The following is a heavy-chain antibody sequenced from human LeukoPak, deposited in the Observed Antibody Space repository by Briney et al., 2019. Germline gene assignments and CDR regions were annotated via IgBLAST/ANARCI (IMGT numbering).Heavy chain of an antibody. J-gene: IGHJ5*02. Sequence: ASVKVSCKTSEYTFTGYYMHWVRQAPGQGLEWMGWISPNSGGTNYAQKFQGRVTMTRDTSISTAYMELSRLRSDDTAVYYCARHWYKQNWFDPWGQGTLVTVSS. CDR1: EYTFTGYY. CDR2: ISPNSGGT. CDR3: ARHWYKQNWFDP. D-gene: IGHD1/OR15-1a*01. V-gene: IGHV1-2*02.